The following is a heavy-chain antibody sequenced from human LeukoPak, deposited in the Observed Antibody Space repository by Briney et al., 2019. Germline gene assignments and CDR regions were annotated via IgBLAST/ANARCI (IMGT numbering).Heavy chain of an antibody. V-gene: IGHV1-46*02. D-gene: IGHD1-26*01. CDR3: ARSEVGTMYLGDAFDI. CDR1: GYSFNGYY. J-gene: IGHJ3*02. CDR2: INPSGGST. Sequence: ASVKVSCKASGYSFNGYYIHWVRQAPGQGLEWMGIINPSGGSTSYAQKFQGRVTMTRDTSTSTVYMELYSLRSEDTAVYYCARSEVGTMYLGDAFDIWGQGTMVTVSS.